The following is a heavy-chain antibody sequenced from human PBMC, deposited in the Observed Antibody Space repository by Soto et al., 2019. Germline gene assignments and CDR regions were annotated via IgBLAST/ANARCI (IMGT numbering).Heavy chain of an antibody. CDR1: GYTFTGYY. J-gene: IGHJ6*02. CDR3: ARDHRLYGDDILTGYCREAPGGPSYYYYYGMDV. V-gene: IGHV1-2*04. CDR2: INPNSGGT. D-gene: IGHD3-9*01. Sequence: ASVKVSCKASGYTFTGYYMHWVRQAPGQGLEWMGWINPNSGGTNYAQKFQGWVTMTTDTSISTAYMELSSLRSEDTAVYYCARDHRLYGDDILTGYCREAPGGPSYYYYYGMDVWGQGTTVTVSS.